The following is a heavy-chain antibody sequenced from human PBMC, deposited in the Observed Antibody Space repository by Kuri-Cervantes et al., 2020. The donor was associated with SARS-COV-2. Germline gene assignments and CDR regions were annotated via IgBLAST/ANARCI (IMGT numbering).Heavy chain of an antibody. CDR2: IRSKAYGGTT. Sequence: GESLKISCTASGFTFGYYAMSWVRQAPGKGLEWVGFIRSKAYGGTTEYAASVKGRFTISRDDSKSIAYLQMNSLKTEDTAVYYCTTEGRVVYCTNGVCYSDYWGQGTLVTVSS. J-gene: IGHJ4*02. CDR1: GFTFGYYA. CDR3: TTEGRVVYCTNGVCYSDY. V-gene: IGHV3-49*02. D-gene: IGHD2-8*01.